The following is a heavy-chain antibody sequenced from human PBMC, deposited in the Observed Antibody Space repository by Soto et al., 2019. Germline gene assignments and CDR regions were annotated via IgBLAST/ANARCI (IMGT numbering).Heavy chain of an antibody. V-gene: IGHV1-3*01. CDR3: ARGLNGYSHYFDY. CDR2: INAGNGNT. CDR1: GYTFTSYA. J-gene: IGHJ4*02. Sequence: QVQLVQSGAEVKKPGASVRVSCKASGYTFTSYAMHWVRQAPGQRLEWMGWINAGNGNTKYSQKFQGRVTITRDTSASTAYMELSSLRSEDTAVYYCARGLNGYSHYFDYWGQGTLVTVSS. D-gene: IGHD5-18*01.